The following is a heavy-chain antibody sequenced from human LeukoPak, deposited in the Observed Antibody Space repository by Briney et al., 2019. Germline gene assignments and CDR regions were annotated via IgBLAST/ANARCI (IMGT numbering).Heavy chain of an antibody. CDR2: ISYDGDNK. CDR3: ARDTTVVTRLFDY. D-gene: IGHD4-23*01. Sequence: GGSLRLSCSASGFTFRSYGMHWVRQAPGKGLEWVAVISYDGDNKHYADSVKGRFTISRDNAKNSLYLQMNSLRAEDTAVYYCARDTTVVTRLFDYWGQGTLVTVSS. CDR1: GFTFRSYG. J-gene: IGHJ4*02. V-gene: IGHV3-30*03.